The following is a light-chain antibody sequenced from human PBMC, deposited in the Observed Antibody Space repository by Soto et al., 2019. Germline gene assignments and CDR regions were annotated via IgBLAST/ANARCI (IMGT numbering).Light chain of an antibody. V-gene: IGKV1-6*02. Sequence: IPMTQSPSSLSASVGDRVTITCRASQGIRNDLGWYQVKPGTAPKILFYGANALQSGVPSRFSGSGSGTDFTLTISSLQPEDFATYYCLQDYGYPLTFGPGTRV. J-gene: IGKJ1*01. CDR1: QGIRND. CDR2: GAN. CDR3: LQDYGYPLT.